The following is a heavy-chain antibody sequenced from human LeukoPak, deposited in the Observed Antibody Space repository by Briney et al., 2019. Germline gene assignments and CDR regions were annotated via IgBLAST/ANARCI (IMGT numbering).Heavy chain of an antibody. D-gene: IGHD3-3*01. CDR1: GGSISSYY. J-gene: IGHJ5*02. V-gene: IGHV4-4*07. CDR3: ARGPPYYDFWSGNNWFDP. CDR2: IYTSGST. Sequence: PSETLSLTCTVSGGSISSYYWSWIRQPAGKGLEWIGRIYTSGSTNYNPSLKSRVTMSADTSKNQFSLKLSSVTAADTAVYYCARGPPYYDFWSGNNWFDPWGQGTLVTVSS.